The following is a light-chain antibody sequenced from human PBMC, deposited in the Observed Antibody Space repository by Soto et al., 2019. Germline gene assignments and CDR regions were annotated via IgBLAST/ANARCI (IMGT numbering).Light chain of an antibody. CDR1: QSVSSSY. CDR3: QQYGSS. V-gene: IGKV3-20*01. CDR2: GAS. J-gene: IGKJ3*01. Sequence: EVVLTQSPCTLSFSPWERSTLSCRASQSVSSSYLAWYQQKPGQAPRLLIYGASSRATGIPDRFSGSGSGTDFTLTISRLEPEDFAVYYCQQYGSSFGPGTKVDIK.